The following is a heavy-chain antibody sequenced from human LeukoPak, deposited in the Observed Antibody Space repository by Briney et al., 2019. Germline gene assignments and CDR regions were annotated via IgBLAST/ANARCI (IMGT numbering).Heavy chain of an antibody. CDR1: GFPFSNHA. CDR2: ISNGNT. J-gene: IGHJ5*02. Sequence: GGSLRLSCAASGFPFSNHAMSWVRQPPGKGLEWVAAISNGNTYYADSERGRFAISRDDSKNMVYLQMNSLRDEDTALYYCVREAGYCASVCLKSNWFDPWGQGTLVTVSS. V-gene: IGHV3-23*01. CDR3: VREAGYCASVCLKSNWFDP. D-gene: IGHD2-15*01.